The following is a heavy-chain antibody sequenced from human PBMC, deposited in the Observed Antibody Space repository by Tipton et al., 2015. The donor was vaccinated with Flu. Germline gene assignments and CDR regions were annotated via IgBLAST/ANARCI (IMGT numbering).Heavy chain of an antibody. Sequence: TLSLTCTVSGGSFTNYYWSWLRQPPGAGLEWIGDIFHDGTTNYHPSLWSRVTMSLDMSKNQLSLRLSSVTVADTAVYYCARDLWNDRRAYYYYGVDVWGQGTTVTVPS. CDR3: ARDLWNDRRAYYYYGVDV. CDR2: IFHDGTT. J-gene: IGHJ6*02. CDR1: GGSFTNYY. V-gene: IGHV4-59*12. D-gene: IGHD1-1*01.